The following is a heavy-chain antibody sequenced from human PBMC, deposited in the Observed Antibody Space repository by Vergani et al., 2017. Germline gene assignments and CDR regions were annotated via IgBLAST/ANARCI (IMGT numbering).Heavy chain of an antibody. Sequence: QVQLVQSGAEVKKPGASVKVSCKASGYTFTSYGISWVRQAPGQGLEWMGWISAYNGNTNYAQKLQGRVTMTTDTSTSTAYMELSSLRSEDTAVYYCASGVADCSGGSCYSLPFDYWGQGTLVTVSS. D-gene: IGHD2-15*01. V-gene: IGHV1-18*01. CDR3: ASGVADCSGGSCYSLPFDY. J-gene: IGHJ4*02. CDR2: ISAYNGNT. CDR1: GYTFTSYG.